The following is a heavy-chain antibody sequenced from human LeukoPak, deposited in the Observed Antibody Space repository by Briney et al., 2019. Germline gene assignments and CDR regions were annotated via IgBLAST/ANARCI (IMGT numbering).Heavy chain of an antibody. V-gene: IGHV4-34*01. CDR2: INHNGSN. CDR1: GGSFSGYY. J-gene: IGHJ5*02. Sequence: SETLSLTCAVYGGSFSGYYWSWIRQPPGKGLEWIGEINHNGSNKYNPSIKSRVTISVDKSKNQFSLNLTSVTAADTAVYYCARLYIGGYSRSTNYNWFDPWGQGTLVTVSS. D-gene: IGHD6-13*01. CDR3: ARLYIGGYSRSTNYNWFDP.